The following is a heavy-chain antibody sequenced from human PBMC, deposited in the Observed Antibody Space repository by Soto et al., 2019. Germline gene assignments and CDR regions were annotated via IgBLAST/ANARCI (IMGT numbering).Heavy chain of an antibody. Sequence: GGSLRLSCAASGFTFSDHYMDWVRQAPGKGLEWVGRTRNKANSYTTEYAASVKGRFTISRDDSKNSLYLQMNSLKTEDTAVYYCASLYSGYDFDYWGQGTLVTVSS. CDR1: GFTFSDHY. CDR2: TRNKANSYTT. CDR3: ASLYSGYDFDY. D-gene: IGHD5-12*01. J-gene: IGHJ4*02. V-gene: IGHV3-72*01.